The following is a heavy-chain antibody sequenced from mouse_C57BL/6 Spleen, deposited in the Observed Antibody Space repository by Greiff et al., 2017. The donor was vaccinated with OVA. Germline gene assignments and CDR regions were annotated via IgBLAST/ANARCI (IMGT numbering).Heavy chain of an antibody. CDR2: IYPGDGDT. CDR1: GYAFSSSW. V-gene: IGHV1-82*01. D-gene: IGHD4-1*01. J-gene: IGHJ3*01. Sequence: VQLQQSGPELVKPGASVKISCKASGYAFSSSWMNWVKQRPGKGLEWIGRIYPGDGDTNYNGKFKGKATLTADKSSSTAYMQLSSLTSEDSAVYFCARDPNWDGFAYWGQGTLVTVSA. CDR3: ARDPNWDGFAY.